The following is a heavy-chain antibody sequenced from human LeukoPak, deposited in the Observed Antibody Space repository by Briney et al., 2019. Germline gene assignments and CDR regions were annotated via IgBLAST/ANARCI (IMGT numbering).Heavy chain of an antibody. V-gene: IGHV3-30*18. D-gene: IGHD3-10*01. J-gene: IGHJ4*02. CDR1: GFTFSSYG. CDR3: AKDRVRGVIREDYFDY. CDR2: ISYDGSNK. Sequence: PGGSLRLSCAASGFTFSSYGMHWVRQAPGKGLEWVAVISYDGSNKYYADSVKGRFTISRDNSKNTLYLQMNSLRAEDTAVYYCAKDRVRGVIREDYFDYWGQGTLVTVSP.